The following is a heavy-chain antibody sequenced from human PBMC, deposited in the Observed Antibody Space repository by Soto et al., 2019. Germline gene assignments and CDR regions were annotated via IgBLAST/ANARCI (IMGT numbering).Heavy chain of an antibody. CDR1: GCTFSHYA. Sequence: PGESLTSSCATSGCTFSHYAMTWVRQGPGKGLEWVSAISGSGGSAYYADSVKGRFTISRDNSKNTLYLQMNSLRADDSGVYYCAKDPYSGVLVPVAIGFDPWGPGTLVTVSS. CDR3: AKDPYSGVLVPVAIGFDP. V-gene: IGHV3-23*01. CDR2: ISGSGGSA. J-gene: IGHJ5*02. D-gene: IGHD2-2*01.